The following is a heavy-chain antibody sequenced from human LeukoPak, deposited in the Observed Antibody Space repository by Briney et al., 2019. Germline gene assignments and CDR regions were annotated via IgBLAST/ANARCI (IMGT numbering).Heavy chain of an antibody. D-gene: IGHD1-26*01. J-gene: IGHJ4*01. CDR1: GFTFSTYS. Sequence: PGGSLRLSCAASGFTFSTYSMHWVRQAPGKGLVWVSRISSDGSSTNYAGSVKGRFTISRDNAKNTLYLQMNSLRAEDTAVYYCARDRGRYSPTIGYWGQAILVTVSS. V-gene: IGHV3-74*01. CDR3: ARDRGRYSPTIGY. CDR2: ISSDGSST.